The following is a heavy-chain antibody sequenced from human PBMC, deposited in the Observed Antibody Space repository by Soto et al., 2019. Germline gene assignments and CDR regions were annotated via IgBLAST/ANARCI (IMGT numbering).Heavy chain of an antibody. J-gene: IGHJ4*02. CDR3: VTGSSGTRGEDF. Sequence: XGSLRLSCVASGINLINHAMTWVRQAPGKGLEWVSTVSETGTVTYYADSVKGRFTISRDNSRNTLYLQLNNLRAEDTAVYYCVTGSSGTRGEDFWGPGALVTVSS. D-gene: IGHD3-16*01. CDR2: VSETGTVT. CDR1: GINLINHA. V-gene: IGHV3-23*01.